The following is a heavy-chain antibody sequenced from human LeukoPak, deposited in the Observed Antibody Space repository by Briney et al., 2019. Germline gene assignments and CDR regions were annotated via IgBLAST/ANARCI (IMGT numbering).Heavy chain of an antibody. CDR2: IYSSGRA. Sequence: PSETLSLTCTVSGDSISSNGYYWGWIRQPPGKGLEWIGYIYSSGRAYYNPSLKSRVTISVDSSRNQFSLKLNSLTAADTAVYYCARAPGAFDYWGQGTLVTVSS. CDR1: GDSISSNGYY. D-gene: IGHD3-10*01. CDR3: ARAPGAFDY. V-gene: IGHV4-30-4*08. J-gene: IGHJ4*02.